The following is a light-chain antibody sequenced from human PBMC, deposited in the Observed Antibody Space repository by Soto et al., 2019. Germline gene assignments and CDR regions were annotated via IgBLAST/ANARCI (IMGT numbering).Light chain of an antibody. J-gene: IGLJ2*01. CDR3: CSYAGSTNVC. CDR2: EGS. Sequence: QSALTQPASVSGSPGQSITISCTGTSSDVGSYNLVSWYQQHPGKAPKLMIYEGSKRPSGLSNRFSGSKSGNTASLTISGLQAEDEADYYCCSYAGSTNVCFGGGTKLTVL. CDR1: SSDVGSYNL. V-gene: IGLV2-23*01.